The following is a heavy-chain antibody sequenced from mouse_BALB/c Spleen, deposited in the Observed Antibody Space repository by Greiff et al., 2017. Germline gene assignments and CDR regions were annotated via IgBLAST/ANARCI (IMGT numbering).Heavy chain of an antibody. D-gene: IGHD4-1*01. V-gene: IGHV7-3*02. J-gene: IGHJ3*01. CDR2: IRNKANGYTT. Sequence: EVMLVESGGGLVQPGGSLRLSCATSGFTFTDYYMSWVRQPPGKALEWLAFIRNKANGYTTEYSASVKGRFTISRDNSQSILYLQMNTLRAEDSATYYCARENWDPAWFAYWGQGTLVTVSA. CDR3: ARENWDPAWFAY. CDR1: GFTFTDYY.